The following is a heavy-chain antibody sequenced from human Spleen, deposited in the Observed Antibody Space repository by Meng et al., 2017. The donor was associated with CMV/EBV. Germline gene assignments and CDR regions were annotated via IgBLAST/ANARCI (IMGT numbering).Heavy chain of an antibody. Sequence: SGPTLVKPTETLTLTCTVSGFSLSNARMGVSWIRQPPGKALEWLAHIFSNDEKSYSTSLKSRLTISKDTSKSQVVLTMTNMDPVDTATYYCARIFVVVGRNYYYGMDVWGQGTTVTVSS. CDR1: GFSLSNARMG. V-gene: IGHV2-26*01. CDR3: ARIFVVVGRNYYYGMDV. D-gene: IGHD2-2*01. CDR2: IFSNDEK. J-gene: IGHJ6*02.